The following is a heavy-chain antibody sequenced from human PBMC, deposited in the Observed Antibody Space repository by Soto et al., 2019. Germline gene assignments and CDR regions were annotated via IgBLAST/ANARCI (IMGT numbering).Heavy chain of an antibody. CDR2: IVVGSGNT. D-gene: IGHD3-10*01. J-gene: IGHJ5*02. V-gene: IGHV1-58*01. CDR3: AADVLWFGRTPRGRFDP. Sequence: SVKVSCKASGFTFTSSSVQWVRQARGQRLEWIGWIVVGSGNTNYAQKFQERVTITRDMSTSTAYMELSSLRSEDTAVYYCAADVLWFGRTPRGRFDPWGQGTLVTVSS. CDR1: GFTFTSSS.